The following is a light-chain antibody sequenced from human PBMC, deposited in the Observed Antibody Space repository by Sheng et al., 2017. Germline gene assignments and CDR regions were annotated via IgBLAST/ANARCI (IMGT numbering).Light chain of an antibody. Sequence: ETVMTQSPATLSVSPGERAALSCRASQSVSSLAWYQQKPGQAPRLLIYGASTRATGIPARFSGSGSGTEFILTITSLQAEDVATYYCQQYYTTPLFGQGTKLEIK. J-gene: IGKJ2*01. CDR2: GAS. CDR1: QSVSS. V-gene: IGKV3-15*01. CDR3: QQYYTTPL.